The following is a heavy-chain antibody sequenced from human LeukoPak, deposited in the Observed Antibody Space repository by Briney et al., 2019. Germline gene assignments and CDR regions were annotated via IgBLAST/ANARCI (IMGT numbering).Heavy chain of an antibody. CDR2: IQQHGSET. J-gene: IGHJ3*02. Sequence: GGSLRLSCEGSGFTFSNYWMSWVRQAPGKGLEWVGNIQQHGSETYYGDSVKGRFTISRDNAKNSLYLQMNSLRAEDTAVYYCARESLWLVQGGAFDIWGQGTIVTVSS. D-gene: IGHD6-19*01. V-gene: IGHV3-7*01. CDR1: GFTFSNYW. CDR3: ARESLWLVQGGAFDI.